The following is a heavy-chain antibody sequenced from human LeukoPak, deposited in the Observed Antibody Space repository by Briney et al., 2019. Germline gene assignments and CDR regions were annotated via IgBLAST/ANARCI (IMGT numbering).Heavy chain of an antibody. CDR2: INHSGST. CDR1: GGSFSGYY. Sequence: TETLSLTCAVYGGSFSGYYWSWIRQPPGKGLEWIGEINHSGSTNYNPSLKSRVTISVDTSKNQFSLKLSSVTAADTAVYYCARGLNYYGSWNLFDPWGQGTLVTVSS. CDR3: ARGLNYYGSWNLFDP. D-gene: IGHD3-10*01. J-gene: IGHJ5*02. V-gene: IGHV4-34*01.